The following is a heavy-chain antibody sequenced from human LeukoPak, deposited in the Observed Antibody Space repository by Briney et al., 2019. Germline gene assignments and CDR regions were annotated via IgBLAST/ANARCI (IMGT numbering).Heavy chain of an antibody. Sequence: GGSLRLSCAASGFTFSAYAMSWVRQAPGKGLEWVSAISGSGGSTYYADSVKGRFTISRDNSKNTLYLQMNSLRAEDTAVYYCAKDVSKQWELLSDYYYYYGMDVWGQGTTVTVSS. CDR2: ISGSGGST. V-gene: IGHV3-23*01. D-gene: IGHD1-26*01. CDR3: AKDVSKQWELLSDYYYYYGMDV. CDR1: GFTFSAYA. J-gene: IGHJ6*02.